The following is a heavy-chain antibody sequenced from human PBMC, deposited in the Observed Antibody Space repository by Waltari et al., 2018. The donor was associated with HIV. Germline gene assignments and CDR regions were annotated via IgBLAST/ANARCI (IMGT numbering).Heavy chain of an antibody. CDR1: GYPFGDID. CDR2: MNPKTGNT. V-gene: IGHV1-8*01. J-gene: IGHJ4*02. Sequence: QVQLVQSGTAVKEPGASLKVSCTASGYPFGDIDSTWVRMSPGQGLEWRGWMNPKTGNTGVAQTLQGRVILTRDASMNTAYMELNNLTSGDTAVYYCARQGAGDYGDYLFDYWGLGTLLTVSS. D-gene: IGHD4-17*01. CDR3: ARQGAGDYGDYLFDY.